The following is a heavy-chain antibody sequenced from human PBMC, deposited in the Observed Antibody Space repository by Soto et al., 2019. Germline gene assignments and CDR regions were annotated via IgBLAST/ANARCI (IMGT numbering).Heavy chain of an antibody. CDR2: ITSGNGDT. D-gene: IGHD4-17*01. Sequence: ASVKVSCKASGYSFTNYPMHWVRQAPGQSLEWVGWITSGNGDTKYSQRFQGRVSITRDTSASTTYMELSSLTSADTAVYYCARTYGDYIRYFDYWGQGTMVTVSS. CDR3: ARTYGDYIRYFDY. CDR1: GYSFTNYP. J-gene: IGHJ4*03. V-gene: IGHV1-3*01.